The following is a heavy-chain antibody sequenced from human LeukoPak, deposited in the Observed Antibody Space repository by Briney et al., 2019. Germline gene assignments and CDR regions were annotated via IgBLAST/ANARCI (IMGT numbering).Heavy chain of an antibody. J-gene: IGHJ4*02. CDR3: ATDTEYYYDSSGYSY. CDR2: ISHIFGSA. V-gene: IGHV1-69*13. Sequence: ASVKVSCKASGGTFSTYAISWVRQAPGQGLEWMGGISHIFGSANYAQKFQGRVTITADESTSTAYMELSSLRSEDTAVYYCATDTEYYYDSSGYSYWGQGTLVTVSS. D-gene: IGHD3-22*01. CDR1: GGTFSTYA.